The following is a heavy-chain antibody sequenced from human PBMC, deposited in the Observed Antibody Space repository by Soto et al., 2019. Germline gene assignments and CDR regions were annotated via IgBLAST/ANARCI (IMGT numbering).Heavy chain of an antibody. CDR3: VRDRALDSSGHWFDS. J-gene: IGHJ5*01. D-gene: IGHD6-19*01. Sequence: SETLSLTCTVSGRPVSSGGYYWTWIRQLPGKGLEWIGYIYHSGSPSYNPSLKSRLSMSLDASKNQFSLNLTSVTAADTAIYYCVRDRALDSSGHWFDSWGQGTLVTVSS. CDR2: IYHSGSP. CDR1: GRPVSSGGYY. V-gene: IGHV4-31*03.